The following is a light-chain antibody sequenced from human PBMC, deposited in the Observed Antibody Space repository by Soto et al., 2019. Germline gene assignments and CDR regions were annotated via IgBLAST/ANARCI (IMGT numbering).Light chain of an antibody. V-gene: IGKV1-5*01. CDR2: DAS. J-gene: IGKJ1*01. CDR3: QQYNSYRT. Sequence: DIQITQSPSTLSASVGDRVTITCRSSQSITSWLAWYQQKPGKAPKLLIYDASILESGVPSRFSGSGSGTEFTLTISSLQPDDFATYYCQQYNSYRTFGQGTKVDIK. CDR1: QSITSW.